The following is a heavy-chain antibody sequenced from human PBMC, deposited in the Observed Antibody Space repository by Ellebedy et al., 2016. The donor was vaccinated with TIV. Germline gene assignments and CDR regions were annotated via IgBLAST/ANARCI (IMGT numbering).Heavy chain of an antibody. D-gene: IGHD2-15*01. Sequence: GGSLRLSCAASGFTFSNAWMSWVRQAPGKGLEWVGRIKSKTDGGTKDYAAPVKGRFTISSDDSKNTLYLQMNSLKTEDTAVYYCTRDSYCSGGSCYEGPGYYYYGMDVWGQGTTVTVSS. CDR1: GFTFSNAW. J-gene: IGHJ6*02. CDR2: IKSKTDGGTK. CDR3: TRDSYCSGGSCYEGPGYYYYGMDV. V-gene: IGHV3-15*01.